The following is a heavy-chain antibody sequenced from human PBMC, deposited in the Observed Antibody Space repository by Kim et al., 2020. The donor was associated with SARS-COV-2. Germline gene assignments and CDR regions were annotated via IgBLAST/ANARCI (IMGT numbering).Heavy chain of an antibody. CDR2: INHSRST. Sequence: SETLSLTCAVYGGSFSGYYWSWIRQPPGKGLEWIGEINHSRSTNYNPSLKSRVTISVDTSKNQFSLKLSSVTAADTAVYYCARGWSGQLVDYWGQGTLVTVSS. CDR3: ARGWSGQLVDY. J-gene: IGHJ4*02. CDR1: GGSFSGYY. D-gene: IGHD6-6*01. V-gene: IGHV4-34*01.